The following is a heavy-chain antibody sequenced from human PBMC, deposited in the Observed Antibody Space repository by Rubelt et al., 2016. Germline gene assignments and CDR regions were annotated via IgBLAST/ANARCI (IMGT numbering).Heavy chain of an antibody. D-gene: IGHD4-17*01. J-gene: IGHJ6*02. CDR1: GGSISSYY. CDR3: ARGKNDYGDYDYYYYGMDV. V-gene: IGHV4-59*06. CDR2: IYYSGST. Sequence: QVQLQESGPGLVKPSETLSLTCTVSGGSISSYYWSWIRQPPGKGLEWIGYIYYSGSTYYNPSLKGRVTISVVTSKNQCSLKLSAVTATDTALYYCARGKNDYGDYDYYYYGMDVWGQGTTVTVSS.